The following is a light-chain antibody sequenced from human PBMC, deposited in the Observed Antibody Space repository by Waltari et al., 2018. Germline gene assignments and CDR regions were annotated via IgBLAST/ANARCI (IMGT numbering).Light chain of an antibody. Sequence: ELVMPQSPATLSVSPGERATLSCRASQSVSSNLAWYQQKPGQVPRLLIYGASTRATGIPARFSGSGSGTEFTLTISSLQSEDCAVYYCQQYNAWPPSITFGQGTRLEIK. J-gene: IGKJ5*01. V-gene: IGKV3-15*01. CDR3: QQYNAWPPSIT. CDR1: QSVSSN. CDR2: GAS.